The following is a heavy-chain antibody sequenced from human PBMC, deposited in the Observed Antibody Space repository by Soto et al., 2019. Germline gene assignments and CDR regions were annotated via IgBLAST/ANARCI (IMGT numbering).Heavy chain of an antibody. Sequence: SVKVSCNASGCTFSSYGVSWVRQAPGHGLEWMGGIIPFFGTTNYAQKFQGRLTITADESTSTAYMELNRLIPAAKAVYFCATAAQTRYDWNDRANWSDPWCQGTVVTVSS. CDR3: ATAAQTRYDWNDRANWSDP. D-gene: IGHD1-1*01. CDR2: IIPFFGTT. J-gene: IGHJ5*02. CDR1: GCTFSSYG. V-gene: IGHV1-69*13.